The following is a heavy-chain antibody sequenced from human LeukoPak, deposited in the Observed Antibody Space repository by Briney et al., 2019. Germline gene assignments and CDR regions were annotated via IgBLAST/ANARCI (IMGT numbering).Heavy chain of an antibody. V-gene: IGHV3-21*01. CDR3: ARGSGYDYGTVDDAFDI. CDR2: ISSSSYI. J-gene: IGHJ3*02. Sequence: GGSLRLSCAASGFTFSSYSMNWVRQAPGKGLEWVPSISSSSYIYYADSVKGRFTISRDNAKNSLYLQMNSLGAEDTAVYYCARGSGYDYGTVDDAFDIWGQGTMVTVSS. CDR1: GFTFSSYS. D-gene: IGHD5-12*01.